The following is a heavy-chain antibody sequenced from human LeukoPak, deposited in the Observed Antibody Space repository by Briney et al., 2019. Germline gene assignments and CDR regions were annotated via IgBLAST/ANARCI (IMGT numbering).Heavy chain of an antibody. Sequence: KYGESLKISCEASGYSFTNYWIGWVRQVPGKGPESVGIISPKTSDTKYSPSFRGQVTISADKSIDTTYLQWSSLQASDSAVYYCVRRMGTSAGRYYDFWGQGTLVTVSS. CDR2: ISPKTSDT. D-gene: IGHD1-1*01. CDR1: GYSFTNYW. CDR3: VRRMGTSAGRYYDF. V-gene: IGHV5-51*01. J-gene: IGHJ4*02.